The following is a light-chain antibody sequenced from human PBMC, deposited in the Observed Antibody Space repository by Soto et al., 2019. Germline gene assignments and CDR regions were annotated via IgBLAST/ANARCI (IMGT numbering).Light chain of an antibody. J-gene: IGKJ1*01. CDR3: QYYGSTPWT. CDR1: QSVSSNY. V-gene: IGKV3-20*01. Sequence: EIVLTQSPGTLSLSPGEIGTLSCRASQSVSSNYLAWYQQKPGQAPRLRIDGAFSRANGITDRFSDSGYGTDFTLTISSLEPEDFAVYYCQYYGSTPWTFGQGTKVEIK. CDR2: GAF.